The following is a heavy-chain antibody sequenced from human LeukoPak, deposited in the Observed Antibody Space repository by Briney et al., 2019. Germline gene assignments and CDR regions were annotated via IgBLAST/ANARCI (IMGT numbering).Heavy chain of an antibody. Sequence: SGGSLRLSCAASGFTFSSYWMHWVRQAPGKWLVWVSNINSDGRRTSYADSVKGRFTISRDNAKNTLYLQMNSLRAEDTAVYYCARESMELVRFDFWGQGTLVTVSS. CDR1: GFTFSSYW. V-gene: IGHV3-74*01. D-gene: IGHD6-13*01. CDR2: INSDGRRT. J-gene: IGHJ4*02. CDR3: ARESMELVRFDF.